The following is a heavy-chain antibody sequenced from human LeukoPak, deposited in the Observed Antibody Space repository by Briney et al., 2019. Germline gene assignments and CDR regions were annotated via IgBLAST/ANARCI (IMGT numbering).Heavy chain of an antibody. D-gene: IGHD6-13*01. CDR1: GFTFSDYY. Sequence: GGSLRLSCAASGFTFSDYYMSWIRQAPGKGLEWVSYISSSGSTIYYADSVKGRFTISRDNAKNSLYLQMNSLRGDDTAVYYCATWAGTATGFSGPFDYWSQGTPVTVSS. CDR3: ATWAGTATGFSGPFDY. J-gene: IGHJ4*02. CDR2: ISSSGSTI. V-gene: IGHV3-11*04.